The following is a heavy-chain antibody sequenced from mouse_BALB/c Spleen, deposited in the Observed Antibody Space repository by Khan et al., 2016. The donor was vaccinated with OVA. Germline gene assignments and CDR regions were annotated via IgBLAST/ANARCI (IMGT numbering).Heavy chain of an antibody. Sequence: QIQLVQSGPELKKPGETVKISCEASGYSFTNYGMNWVKQAPGKGLKWMGWMNTYTGEPTYADDFKGRFAFSLDASASTVYLQISTLKNEDTATYFCARPPYFSCDMVYWGQGTAVTVSS. V-gene: IGHV9-3-1*01. J-gene: IGHJ4*01. CDR3: ARPPYFSCDMVY. CDR1: GYSFTNYG. CDR2: MNTYTGEP. D-gene: IGHD2-10*01.